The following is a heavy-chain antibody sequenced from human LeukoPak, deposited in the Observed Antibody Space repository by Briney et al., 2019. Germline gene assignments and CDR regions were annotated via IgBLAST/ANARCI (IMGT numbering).Heavy chain of an antibody. J-gene: IGHJ3*02. Sequence: SETLSLTCAVSGYSISSSNWWGWIRQPPGKGLEWIGYIYYSGSIYYNPSLKSRVTMSVDTSKNQFSLKLSSVTAVDTAVYYCARTYDSSGYYYVGAFDIWGQGTMVTVSS. CDR2: IYYSGSI. V-gene: IGHV4-28*05. D-gene: IGHD3-22*01. CDR3: ARTYDSSGYYYVGAFDI. CDR1: GYSISSSNW.